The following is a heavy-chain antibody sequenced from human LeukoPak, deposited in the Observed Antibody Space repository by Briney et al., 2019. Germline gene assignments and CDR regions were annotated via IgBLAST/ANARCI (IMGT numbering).Heavy chain of an antibody. CDR3: ARWPTGSRSSYFDY. D-gene: IGHD6-6*01. CDR1: GYSFTNSW. V-gene: IGHV5-51*01. J-gene: IGHJ4*02. Sequence: GESLKISCKASGYSFTNSWIGWVRQMPGKGLEWVAIIYPGGSDTRYSPTFQGQVAISADKSISTAYLQWSSLKASDTAVYYCARWPTGSRSSYFDYWGQGTLVTVSS. CDR2: IYPGGSDT.